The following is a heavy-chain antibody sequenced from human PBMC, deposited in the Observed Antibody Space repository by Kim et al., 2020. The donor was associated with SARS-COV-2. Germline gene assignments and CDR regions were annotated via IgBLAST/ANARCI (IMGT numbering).Heavy chain of an antibody. V-gene: IGHV1-18*01. J-gene: IGHJ4*02. CDR3: AGDRGSDLGVDF. D-gene: IGHD1-26*01. Sequence: TNYAQKFQGRVTMTTDTSTNTAYMELMSLRSDDTAVYYCAGDRGSDLGVDFWGQGTLVTVSS. CDR2: T.